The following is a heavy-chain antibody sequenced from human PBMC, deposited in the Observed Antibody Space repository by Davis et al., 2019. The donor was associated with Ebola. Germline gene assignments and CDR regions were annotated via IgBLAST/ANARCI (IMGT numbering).Heavy chain of an antibody. Sequence: ASVKVSCKVSGYTPTDLSMHWVRQAPGKGLEWMGGFDREDGERIYAQKFLGRVTMTEDTSTATAYMELSSLRSEDTAVYYCAREGYCSGGSCYFFDYWGQGTLVTVSS. J-gene: IGHJ4*02. V-gene: IGHV1-24*01. CDR3: AREGYCSGGSCYFFDY. CDR2: FDREDGER. D-gene: IGHD2-15*01. CDR1: GYTPTDLS.